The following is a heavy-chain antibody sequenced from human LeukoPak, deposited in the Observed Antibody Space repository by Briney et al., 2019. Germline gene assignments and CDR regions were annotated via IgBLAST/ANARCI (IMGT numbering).Heavy chain of an antibody. CDR3: ARGPPVYSSGWPETDY. J-gene: IGHJ4*02. CDR1: GFTFSSYA. CDR2: ISYDGSNK. Sequence: GGSLRLSCAASGFTFSSYAMHWVRQAPGKGLEWVAVISYDGSNKYYADSVKGRFTISRDNSKNTLYLQMNSLRAEDTAVYYCARGPPVYSSGWPETDYWGQGTLVTVSS. D-gene: IGHD6-19*01. V-gene: IGHV3-30-3*01.